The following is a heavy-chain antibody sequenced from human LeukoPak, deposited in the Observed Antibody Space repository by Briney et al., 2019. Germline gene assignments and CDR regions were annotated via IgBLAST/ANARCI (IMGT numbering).Heavy chain of an antibody. Sequence: PGGSLRLSCAASGFTFSDYYMNWIRQAPGKGLEWVSYISSSGSTIYYADSVKGRFTISRDNAKNSLYLQMNSLRAEDTAVYYCARDRGGRKQWLPQSYYYYVMDVWGQGTTVTVSS. CDR2: ISSSGSTI. J-gene: IGHJ6*02. D-gene: IGHD6-19*01. CDR1: GFTFSDYY. CDR3: ARDRGGRKQWLPQSYYYYVMDV. V-gene: IGHV3-11*01.